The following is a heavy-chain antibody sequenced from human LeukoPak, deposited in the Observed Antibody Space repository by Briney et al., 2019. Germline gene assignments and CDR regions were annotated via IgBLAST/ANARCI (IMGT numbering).Heavy chain of an antibody. CDR2: IYYSGST. J-gene: IGHJ4*02. V-gene: IGHV4-39*01. Sequence: WIGSIYYSGSTYYNPSLKSRVTISVDTSKNQFSLKLSSVTAADTAVYYCARRPLNYFDYWGQGTLVTVSS. CDR3: ARRPLNYFDY.